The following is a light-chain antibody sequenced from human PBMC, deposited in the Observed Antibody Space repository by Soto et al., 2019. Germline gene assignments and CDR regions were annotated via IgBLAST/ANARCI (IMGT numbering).Light chain of an antibody. V-gene: IGLV2-11*01. CDR1: SSDVGGYNY. CDR3: CSYAGIYTLV. CDR2: DVS. Sequence: QSALTQPRSVSGSPGQSVTISCTGTSSDVGGYNYVSWYQQHPGKAPKLMIYDVSKRPSGVPDRFSGSKSGNTASLTISGLQAEDEADYYCCSYAGIYTLVFGTGTKLTVL. J-gene: IGLJ1*01.